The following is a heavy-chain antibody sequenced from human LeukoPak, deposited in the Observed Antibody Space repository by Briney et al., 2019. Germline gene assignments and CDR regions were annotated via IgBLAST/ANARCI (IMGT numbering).Heavy chain of an antibody. V-gene: IGHV1-3*01. J-gene: IGHJ3*02. Sequence: ASVKVSCKASGYTFNTYAIHWVRQAPGQRPEWMGWINAGNGNTKSSQKFQGRVTLTRDKSASTAYMELSSLTSEDTAVYYCARAQGGYDFADFDIWGQGTVVIVSS. CDR2: INAGNGNT. CDR3: ARAQGGYDFADFDI. CDR1: GYTFNTYA. D-gene: IGHD5-12*01.